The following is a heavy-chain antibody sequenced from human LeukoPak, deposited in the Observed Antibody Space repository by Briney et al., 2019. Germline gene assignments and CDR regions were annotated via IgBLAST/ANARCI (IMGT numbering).Heavy chain of an antibody. Sequence: GASVKVSCKASGYTFTSYGISWVRQAPGQGLEWMGWISAYNGNTNYAQKLQGRVTMTTDTSTSTAYMELRSLRSDDTAVYYCARVKKYQLLWHYYYYVDVWGKGTTVTVSS. CDR1: GYTFTSYG. CDR2: ISAYNGNT. D-gene: IGHD2-2*01. V-gene: IGHV1-18*01. J-gene: IGHJ6*03. CDR3: ARVKKYQLLWHYYYYVDV.